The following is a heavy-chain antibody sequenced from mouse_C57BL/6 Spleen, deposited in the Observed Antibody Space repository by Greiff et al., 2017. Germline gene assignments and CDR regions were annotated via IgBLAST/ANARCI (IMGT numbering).Heavy chain of an antibody. J-gene: IGHJ2*01. CDR3: ARRGLQLRAFDY. D-gene: IGHD3-2*02. CDR2: IDPSDSYT. Sequence: QVQLQQSGAELVKPGASVKLSCKASGYTFTSYWMQWVKQRPGQGLEWIGEIDPSDSYTNYNQKFKGKATLTVDTSSSTAYMQLSSLTSEDSAVYYCARRGLQLRAFDYWGQGTTLTVSS. V-gene: IGHV1-50*01. CDR1: GYTFTSYW.